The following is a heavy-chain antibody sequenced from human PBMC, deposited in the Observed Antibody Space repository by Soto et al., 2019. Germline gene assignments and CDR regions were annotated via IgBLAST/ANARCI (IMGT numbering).Heavy chain of an antibody. Sequence: LRLSCAASGXTVSSNYMSWVRQAPGKGLEWVSVIYSGGSTYYADSVKGRFTISRDNSKNTLYLQMNSLRAEDTAVYYCARDRNPTGMDVWGQGTTVTVSS. CDR3: ARDRNPTGMDV. CDR2: IYSGGST. D-gene: IGHD1-1*01. CDR1: GXTVSSNY. J-gene: IGHJ6*02. V-gene: IGHV3-66*01.